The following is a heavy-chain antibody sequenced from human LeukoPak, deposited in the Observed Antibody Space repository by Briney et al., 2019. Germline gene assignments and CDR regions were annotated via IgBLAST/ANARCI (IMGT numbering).Heavy chain of an antibody. CDR2: IKSDGSST. Sequence: GGSLRLSCAASGFTFSNYWMHWVRQAPGKGLVWVSRIKSDGSSTSYADSVKGRFTISRDNAKNTLYLQMNSLRAEDTAVYYCARIGAATYAFDIWGQGTMVTVSS. CDR3: ARIGAATYAFDI. J-gene: IGHJ3*02. CDR1: GFTFSNYW. D-gene: IGHD1-26*01. V-gene: IGHV3-74*01.